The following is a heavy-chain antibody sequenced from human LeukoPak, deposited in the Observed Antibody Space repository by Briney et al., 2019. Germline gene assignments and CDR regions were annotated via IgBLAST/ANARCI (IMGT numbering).Heavy chain of an antibody. CDR1: GFAFSNYA. Sequence: AGGSLRLSCTAYGFAFSNYAMSWVRQAPWKGLEWVSSLSGGGDSRYYADSVMGRFTISRDNSKNTLYLQMNSLRAEDTAVYYCAKAVRSMVTGGGYFDSWGQGTLVTVSS. J-gene: IGHJ4*02. V-gene: IGHV3-23*01. CDR2: LSGGGDSR. D-gene: IGHD3-10*01. CDR3: AKAVRSMVTGGGYFDS.